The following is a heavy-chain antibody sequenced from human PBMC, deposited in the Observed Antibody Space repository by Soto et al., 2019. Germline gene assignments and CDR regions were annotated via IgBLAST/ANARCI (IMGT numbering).Heavy chain of an antibody. Sequence: LSLTCTVFGGSVSIGDYLWSWIRQRPGKGLEWIGYIHDSGDTYYNPSLKSRVTISLDTSKNQFSLKVTSMTAADTAVYFCARARGGDSGDYASLFDRWGQGNLVTVSS. V-gene: IGHV4-30-4*01. D-gene: IGHD4-17*01. J-gene: IGHJ5*02. CDR1: GGSVSIGDYL. CDR3: ARARGGDSGDYASLFDR. CDR2: IHDSGDT.